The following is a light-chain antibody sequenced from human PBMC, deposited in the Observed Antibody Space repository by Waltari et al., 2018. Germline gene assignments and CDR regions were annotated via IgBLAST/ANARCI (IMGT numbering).Light chain of an antibody. CDR3: QKYVNLPAT. CDR1: QSVSKY. J-gene: IGKJ1*01. Sequence: EIVLTQSPGTLPLSPGESATLSCRASQSVSKYLAWYQQKPGQAPRLLIYDASIRATGIPDRFSGSGSGTDFSLTISRLEPEDFAVYYCQKYVNLPATFGQGTKVEIK. CDR2: DAS. V-gene: IGKV3-20*01.